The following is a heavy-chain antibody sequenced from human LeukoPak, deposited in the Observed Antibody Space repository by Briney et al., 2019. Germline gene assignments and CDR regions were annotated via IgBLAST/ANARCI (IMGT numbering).Heavy chain of an antibody. D-gene: IGHD5-18*01. Sequence: ASVKVSCKASGYTFTGYYMHWVRQAPGQGLEWMGWINPNSGGTNYAQKFQGRVTMTRDTSISTAYMELSRLRSDDTAVYYCARVYSYGPIPPFDYWGQGTLVTVPS. V-gene: IGHV1-2*02. J-gene: IGHJ4*02. CDR2: INPNSGGT. CDR1: GYTFTGYY. CDR3: ARVYSYGPIPPFDY.